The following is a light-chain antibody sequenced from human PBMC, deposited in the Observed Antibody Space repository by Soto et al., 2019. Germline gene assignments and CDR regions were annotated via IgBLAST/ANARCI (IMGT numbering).Light chain of an antibody. CDR3: QQYGSSPFT. CDR2: KAS. V-gene: IGKV1-5*03. Sequence: DIQMTQSPSTLSGSVGDRVTITCRAGQTISSWLAWYQEKPGKAPKLLIYKASTLKSGVPSRFSGSGSGTDFTLTISRLEPEDFAVYYCQQYGSSPFTFGGGTKVDI. J-gene: IGKJ4*01. CDR1: QTISSW.